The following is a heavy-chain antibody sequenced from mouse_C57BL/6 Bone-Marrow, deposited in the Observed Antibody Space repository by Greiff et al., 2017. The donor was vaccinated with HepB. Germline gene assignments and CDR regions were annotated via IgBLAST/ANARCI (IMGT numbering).Heavy chain of an antibody. Sequence: EVKVVESGGGLVKPGGSLKLSCAASGFTFSSYAMSWVRQTPEKRLEWVATISDGGSYTYYPDNVKGRFTISRDNAKNNLYLQMSHLKSEDTAMYYCARGGYYGYWGQGTTLTVSS. CDR2: ISDGGSYT. CDR3: ARGGYYGY. J-gene: IGHJ2*01. V-gene: IGHV5-4*03. CDR1: GFTFSSYA. D-gene: IGHD2-3*01.